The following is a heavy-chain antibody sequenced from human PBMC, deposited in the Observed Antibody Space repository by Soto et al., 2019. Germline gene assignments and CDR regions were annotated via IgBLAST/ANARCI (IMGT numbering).Heavy chain of an antibody. CDR2: INHSGST. CDR3: ARALQYCTSASCYGGPQEVNDF. D-gene: IGHD2-2*01. V-gene: IGHV4-34*01. Sequence: SETLSLTCAVYGGSFSGYYWSWIRQPPGKGLEWIGEINHSGSTNYNPSLKSRVIMSVDKSKNHFSLKLPSVTAADMGVYYCARALQYCTSASCYGGPQEVNDFWGQGTLVTVSS. CDR1: GGSFSGYY. J-gene: IGHJ4*02.